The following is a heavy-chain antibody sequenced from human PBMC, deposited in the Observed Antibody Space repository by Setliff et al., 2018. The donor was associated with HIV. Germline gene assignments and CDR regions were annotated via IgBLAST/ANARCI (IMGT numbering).Heavy chain of an antibody. J-gene: IGHJ6*02. CDR3: ARRYSSSWFYYHYGMDV. CDR2: IYHSGST. Sequence: SETLSLTCAVSGYSISSGYYWGWIRQPPGKGLEWLGSIYHSGSTYYNPSLKSRVTISVDTSKNQFSLKLSSVTAADTAVYYCARRYSSSWFYYHYGMDVWGQGTTVTVSS. CDR1: GYSISSGYY. D-gene: IGHD6-13*01. V-gene: IGHV4-38-2*01.